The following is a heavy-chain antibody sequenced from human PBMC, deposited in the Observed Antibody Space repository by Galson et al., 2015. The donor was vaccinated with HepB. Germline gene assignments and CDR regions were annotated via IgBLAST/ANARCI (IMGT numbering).Heavy chain of an antibody. V-gene: IGHV3-21*01. CDR1: GFTFSSYS. CDR3: ARGRVGSGYYTQWVDY. Sequence: SLRLSCAASGFTFSSYSMNWVRQAPGKGLEWVSFISSSSAYIYSADSVRGRFTISRDNAKNSLYLQMNSLRAEDTAVYYCARGRVGSGYYTQWVDYWGQGTLVTVSS. J-gene: IGHJ4*02. CDR2: ISSSSAYI. D-gene: IGHD3-3*01.